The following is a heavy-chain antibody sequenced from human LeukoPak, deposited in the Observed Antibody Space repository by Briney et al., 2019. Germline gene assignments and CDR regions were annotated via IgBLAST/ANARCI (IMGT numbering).Heavy chain of an antibody. V-gene: IGHV4-59*01. J-gene: IGHJ3*02. CDR3: ARGHNYYDSSGHDAFDI. Sequence: PSETLSLTCAVYGGSFSGYYWSWIRQPPGKGLEWIGYIYYSGSTNYNPSLKSRVTISVDTSKNQFSLKLSSVTAADTAVYYCARGHNYYDSSGHDAFDIWGQGTMVTVSS. CDR1: GGSFSGYY. CDR2: IYYSGST. D-gene: IGHD3-22*01.